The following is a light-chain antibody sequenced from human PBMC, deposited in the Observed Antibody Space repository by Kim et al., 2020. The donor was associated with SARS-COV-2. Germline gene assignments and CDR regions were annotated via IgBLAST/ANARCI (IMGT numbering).Light chain of an antibody. J-gene: IGKJ1*01. V-gene: IGKV3-15*01. Sequence: SVSPGESATLSCRARQSVSSNLAWYQQKPGQAPRLLIYGASTRATGIPARFSGSGSGTEFTLTISSLQSEDFAVYYCQQYNNWWTFGQGTKVEIK. CDR1: QSVSSN. CDR2: GAS. CDR3: QQYNNWWT.